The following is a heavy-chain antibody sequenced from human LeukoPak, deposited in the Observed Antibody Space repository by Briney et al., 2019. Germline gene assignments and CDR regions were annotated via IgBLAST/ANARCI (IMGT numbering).Heavy chain of an antibody. CDR3: AGGYGHRVDY. CDR2: VWYDGDNK. Sequence: GGSLRLSCAASGFIFSSYGMHWDRQAPGKGLEWVADVWYDGDNKYYADSVKGRFTISRDNSKSTLYLQMNSLRAEDTAVYYCAGGYGHRVDYWGQGTLVTVSS. D-gene: IGHD5-12*01. CDR1: GFIFSSYG. J-gene: IGHJ4*02. V-gene: IGHV3-33*01.